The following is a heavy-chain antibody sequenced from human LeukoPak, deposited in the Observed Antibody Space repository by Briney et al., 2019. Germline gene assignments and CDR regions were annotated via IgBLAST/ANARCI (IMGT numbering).Heavy chain of an antibody. CDR3: ARVAAGIGFFQH. CDR2: IHHSGST. CDR1: GYSISSGYY. D-gene: IGHD6-13*01. J-gene: IGHJ1*01. Sequence: PSETLSLTCIVSGYSISSGYYWGWIRQPPGKGLEWIGNIHHSGSTYYNPSLKSRVTISVDTSKNQLSLKLNSVTAADTAVYYCARVAAGIGFFQHWGQGTLVIVSS. V-gene: IGHV4-38-2*02.